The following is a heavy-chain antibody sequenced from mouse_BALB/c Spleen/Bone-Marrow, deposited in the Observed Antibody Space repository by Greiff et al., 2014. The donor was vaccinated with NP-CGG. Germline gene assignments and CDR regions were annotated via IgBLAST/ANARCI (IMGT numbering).Heavy chain of an antibody. Sequence: EVQLQQSGPELVKPGASVKISCKASGYSFTGYYMHWVKQSHGNSLDWIGYIYPYNGVSSYNQKFKGKATLTVDKSSSTAYMELRSLTSDGSAVYYCESRGEYFDVWGAGTTVTVSS. CDR3: ESRGEYFDV. V-gene: IGHV1-31*01. CDR1: GYSFTGYY. CDR2: IYPYNGVS. J-gene: IGHJ1*01.